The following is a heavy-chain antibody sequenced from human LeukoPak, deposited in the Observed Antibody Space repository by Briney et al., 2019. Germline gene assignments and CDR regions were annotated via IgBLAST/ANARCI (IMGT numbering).Heavy chain of an antibody. J-gene: IGHJ4*02. CDR3: ARAVQGYCTSTSCYGGFDY. D-gene: IGHD2-2*01. Sequence: GGSLRLSCAASGFTFSDYYMSWIRQAPGKGLEWVSYISSSGSTIYYADSVKGRFTISRDNAKNSLYLQMNSLRAEDMAVYYCARAVQGYCTSTSCYGGFDYWGQGTLVTVSS. V-gene: IGHV3-11*04. CDR2: ISSSGSTI. CDR1: GFTFSDYY.